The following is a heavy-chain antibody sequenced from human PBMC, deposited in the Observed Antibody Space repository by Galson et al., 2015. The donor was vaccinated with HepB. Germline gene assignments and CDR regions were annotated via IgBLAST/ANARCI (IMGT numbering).Heavy chain of an antibody. CDR2: IYYSGST. J-gene: IGHJ4*02. Sequence: SETLSLTCTVSGGSISSYYWSWIRQPPGKGLEWIGYIYYSGSTNYNPSLKSRVTISVDTSKNQFSLKLSSVTAADTAVYYCARDLGYDSSGYYYGVFDYWGQGTLVTVSS. CDR1: GGSISSYY. D-gene: IGHD3-22*01. CDR3: ARDLGYDSSGYYYGVFDY. V-gene: IGHV4-59*01.